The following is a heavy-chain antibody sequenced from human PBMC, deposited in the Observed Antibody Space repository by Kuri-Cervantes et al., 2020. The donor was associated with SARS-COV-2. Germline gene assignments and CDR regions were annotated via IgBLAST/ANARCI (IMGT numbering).Heavy chain of an antibody. V-gene: IGHV4-39*07. J-gene: IGHJ4*02. Sequence: SETLSLTCSVSGGSISSSGHYWGWVRQPPGKGLEWSGEINHSGSTNYNPSLKSRVTISVDTSKNQFSLKLSSVTAADTAVYYCARDPRYLARGGGFDYWGQGTLVTVSS. CDR3: ARDPRYLARGGGFDY. D-gene: IGHD1-14*01. CDR2: INHSGST. CDR1: GGSISSSGHY.